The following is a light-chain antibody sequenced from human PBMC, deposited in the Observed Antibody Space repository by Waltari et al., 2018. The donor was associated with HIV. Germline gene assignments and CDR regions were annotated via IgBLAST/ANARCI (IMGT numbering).Light chain of an antibody. V-gene: IGLV1-51*01. Sequence: HSLLTQPPSVSAAPGQNVPIPCSATTPTLGNHYVSYYQRPPGTAPKLLIYDNSERPAGIPDRFSGSKSGTSATLGITGLQTGDEVDYYCGTWDSSLSAVVFGTGTKVTVL. CDR3: GTWDSSLSAVV. CDR1: TPTLGNHY. CDR2: DNS. J-gene: IGLJ1*01.